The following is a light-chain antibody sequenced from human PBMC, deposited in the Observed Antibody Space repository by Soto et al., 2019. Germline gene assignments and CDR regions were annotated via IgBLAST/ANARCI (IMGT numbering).Light chain of an antibody. V-gene: IGKV1-39*01. Sequence: DIQMTQSPSSLSASAGDRVTVTCRASQSISSYLNWYQQKPGKAPNLLIYAASSLQSGVPSRFSGSGSGTDFTLTISSLQPEDFATYYCQQSYRIPLTFGGGTRVEIE. CDR1: QSISSY. CDR3: QQSYRIPLT. J-gene: IGKJ4*01. CDR2: AAS.